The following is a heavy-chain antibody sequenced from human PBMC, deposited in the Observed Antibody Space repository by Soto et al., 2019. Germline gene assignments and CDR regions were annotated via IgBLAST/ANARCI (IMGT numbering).Heavy chain of an antibody. V-gene: IGHV1-3*01. J-gene: IGHJ6*02. Sequence: SVKVSCKASGYTFTSYAMHWVRQAPGQRLEWMGWINAGNGNTKYSQKFQGRVTITRDTSASTAYMELSSLRSEDTAVYYCASAYCGGDCSNYYYGMDVWGQGTTVTVSS. CDR3: ASAYCGGDCSNYYYGMDV. CDR1: GYTFTSYA. CDR2: INAGNGNT. D-gene: IGHD2-21*02.